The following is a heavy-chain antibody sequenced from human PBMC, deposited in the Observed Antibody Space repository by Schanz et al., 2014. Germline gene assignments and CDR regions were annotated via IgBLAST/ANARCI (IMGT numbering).Heavy chain of an antibody. CDR1: GFTFSGFW. CDR2: FNDGGVNK. J-gene: IGHJ4*02. CDR3: AKSQGSSFDS. D-gene: IGHD6-13*01. Sequence: EVQLAESGGGLVQPGGSLRLSCAASGFTFSGFWMTWVRQAPGKGLEWVSSFNDGGVNKYYADSVKGRFTISSDNSKSTLYLQMSSLRAEDTAVYYCAKSQGSSFDSWGQGTLVTVSS. V-gene: IGHV3-23*04.